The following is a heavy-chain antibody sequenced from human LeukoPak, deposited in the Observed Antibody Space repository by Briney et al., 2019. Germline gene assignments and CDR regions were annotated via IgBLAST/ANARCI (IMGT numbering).Heavy chain of an antibody. CDR1: GFTFSSYS. D-gene: IGHD3-10*01. V-gene: IGHV3-21*01. Sequence: GGSRRLSCAASGFTFSSYSMNWVRQAPRKGLEWVSSISSSSSYIYYADSVKGRFTISRDNAKNSLYLQMNSLRAEDTAVYYCARFGRHDAFDIWGQGTMVTVSS. CDR3: ARFGRHDAFDI. J-gene: IGHJ3*02. CDR2: ISSSSSYI.